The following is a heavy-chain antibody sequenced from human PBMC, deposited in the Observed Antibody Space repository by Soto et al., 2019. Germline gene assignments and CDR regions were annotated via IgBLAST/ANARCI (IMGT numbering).Heavy chain of an antibody. CDR2: IWHDGSNR. D-gene: IGHD1-7*01. J-gene: IGHJ4*02. CDR3: AAATTWNFHFPY. Sequence: QAQLVESGGGVVQPGTSLRLSCAASGFTISTHGIHWVRQAPGMGLEWLANIWHDGSNRFYAESVKGRCSISKYNATNTLYLPLTSLRAEGRAVYYCAAATTWNFHFPYWGQGTQVTVSS. CDR1: GFTISTHG. V-gene: IGHV3-33*03.